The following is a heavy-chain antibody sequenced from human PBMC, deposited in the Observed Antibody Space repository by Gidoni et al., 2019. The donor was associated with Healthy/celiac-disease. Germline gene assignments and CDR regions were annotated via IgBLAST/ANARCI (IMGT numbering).Heavy chain of an antibody. J-gene: IGHJ5*02. Sequence: QVPLVQSGAEVKTPGASVKVCCKASGYTFTSYAMHWVRQAPGQRLEWMGWINAGNGNTKYSQKFQGRVTITRDTSASTAYMERSSLRSEDTAVYYCARWAAGAVAWWFDPWGQGTLVTVSS. CDR3: ARWAAGAVAWWFDP. CDR1: GYTFTSYA. V-gene: IGHV1-3*01. CDR2: INAGNGNT. D-gene: IGHD6-19*01.